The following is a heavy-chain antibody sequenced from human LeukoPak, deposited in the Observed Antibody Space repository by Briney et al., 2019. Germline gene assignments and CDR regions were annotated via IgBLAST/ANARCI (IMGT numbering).Heavy chain of an antibody. CDR3: AKCRHDSSGCSDY. CDR1: GFTFSSYA. CDR2: ISGSGANT. V-gene: IGHV3-23*01. Sequence: GGSLRLSCAASGFTFSSYAMTWVRQAPGKGLEWVSSISGSGANTYYADSVKGRFTISRDNSRNTLNPQMSSLRAEDTAMYYCAKCRHDSSGCSDYWGQGTLVTVS. D-gene: IGHD6-19*01. J-gene: IGHJ4*02.